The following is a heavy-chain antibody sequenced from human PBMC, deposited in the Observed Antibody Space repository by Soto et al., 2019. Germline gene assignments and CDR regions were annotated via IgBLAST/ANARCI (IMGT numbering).Heavy chain of an antibody. CDR2: ISGSGGST. CDR3: ARNPKPIMFPREQLGYYYYMDV. V-gene: IGHV3-23*01. D-gene: IGHD6-13*01. J-gene: IGHJ6*03. CDR1: GFTFSSYA. Sequence: GGSLRLSCAASGFTFSSYAMSWVRQAPGKGLEWVSAISGSGGSTYYADSVKGRFTISRDNSKNTLYLQMNSLRAEDTAVYYGARNPKPIMFPREQLGYYYYMDVWGKGTTVTVSS.